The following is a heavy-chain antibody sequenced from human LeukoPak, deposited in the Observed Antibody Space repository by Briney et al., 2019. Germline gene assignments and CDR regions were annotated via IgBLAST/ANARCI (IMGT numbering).Heavy chain of an antibody. V-gene: IGHV3-30*03. J-gene: IGHJ4*02. Sequence: GGSLRLSCAASGFTFSSYGMHWVRQAPGKGLEWVAVISYDGSNKYYADSVKGRFTISRDNSKNTLYLQMNSLRAEDTAVYYCTRDFDFSSAIWGQGTLVTVSS. CDR1: GFTFSSYG. D-gene: IGHD3-3*01. CDR3: TRDFDFSSAI. CDR2: ISYDGSNK.